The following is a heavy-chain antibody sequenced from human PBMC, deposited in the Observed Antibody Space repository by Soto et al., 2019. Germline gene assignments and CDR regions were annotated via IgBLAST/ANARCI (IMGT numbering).Heavy chain of an antibody. CDR2: IYSSGST. V-gene: IGHV4-59*08. J-gene: IGHJ6*02. CDR1: DESINIYY. Sequence: QVQLRESGPGLVKPSETLSLTCTVSDESINIYYWSWIRQPPGRGLEWIGYIYSSGSTNYNPSLNSRVTISLDTSKNQFSLRLTAVTAADTAVYYCASSRNYYYYGMDVWGQGTTVTVSS. CDR3: ASSRNYYYYGMDV.